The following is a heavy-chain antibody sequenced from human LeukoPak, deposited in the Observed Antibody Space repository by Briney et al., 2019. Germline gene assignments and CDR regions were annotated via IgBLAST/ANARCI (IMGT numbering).Heavy chain of an antibody. V-gene: IGHV4-59*08. D-gene: IGHD5-18*01. CDR1: GGSFSDYW. CDR3: ASLPWIQLWNHY. J-gene: IGHJ4*02. CDR2: IFYSGTT. Sequence: SETLSLTCAVYGGSFSDYWWTWIRQPPGKGLEWIGFIFYSGTTNYNPSLKSRVTISVDTSKNQFSLKLSSVTAADTAVYYCASLPWIQLWNHYWGQGTLVTVSS.